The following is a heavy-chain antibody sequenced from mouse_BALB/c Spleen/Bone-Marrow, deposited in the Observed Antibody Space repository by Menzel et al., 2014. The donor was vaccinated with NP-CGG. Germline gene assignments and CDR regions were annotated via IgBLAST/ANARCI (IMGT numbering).Heavy chain of an antibody. D-gene: IGHD2-2*01. CDR3: ARGGYDDAMDY. CDR2: ISYSGNT. J-gene: IGHJ4*01. CDR1: GYSITSDYA. Sequence: EVMLVESGPGLVKPSQSLSLTCTVTGYSITSDYAWNWIRRFPGNKLEWMGYISYSGNTNYNPSLKSRISITRDTSKNQFFLQLSSVTTEDTATYYCARGGYDDAMDYWGQGTSVTVSS. V-gene: IGHV3-2*02.